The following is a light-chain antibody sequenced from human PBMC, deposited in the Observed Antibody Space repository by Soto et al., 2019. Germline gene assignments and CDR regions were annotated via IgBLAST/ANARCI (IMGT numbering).Light chain of an antibody. V-gene: IGLV2-14*01. CDR3: GSYTSSSTLV. CDR1: SGDIGSYNR. Sequence: QSALTQPASVSGSPGQSITISCTGTSGDIGSYNRVSWYQQHPGKAPKLIIYEVTDRPSGVSNRFSGSKSGNTASLTISGLQPEDEANYYCGSYTSSSTLVFGAGTKLTVL. J-gene: IGLJ2*01. CDR2: EVT.